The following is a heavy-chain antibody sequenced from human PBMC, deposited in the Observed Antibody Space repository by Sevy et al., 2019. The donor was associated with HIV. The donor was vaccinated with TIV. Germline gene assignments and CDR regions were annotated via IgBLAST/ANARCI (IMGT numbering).Heavy chain of an antibody. J-gene: IGHJ3*02. V-gene: IGHV4-34*01. CDR2: INRSGST. CDR3: ARVYSSAPHFDI. CDR1: GGSFSANY. Sequence: SETLSLTCGVSGGSFSANYWSWIRQPPGKGLEWMGEINRSGSTNYNPSLRSRVTISVDTSKKQFSLNLSSVTAADTAVYYCARVYSSAPHFDIWGQGTMVTVSS. D-gene: IGHD6-19*01.